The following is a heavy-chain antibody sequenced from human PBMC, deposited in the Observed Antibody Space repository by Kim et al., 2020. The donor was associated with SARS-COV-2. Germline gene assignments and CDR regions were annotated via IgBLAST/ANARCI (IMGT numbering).Heavy chain of an antibody. J-gene: IGHJ4*02. V-gene: IGHV3-23*01. CDR3: AKGAEVVVVINTAYDC. Sequence: SLKGRFTIPRDNSKNTPYLQMNSLRAEDTAVYYCAKGAEVVVVINTAYDCWGQGTLVTVSS. D-gene: IGHD3-22*01.